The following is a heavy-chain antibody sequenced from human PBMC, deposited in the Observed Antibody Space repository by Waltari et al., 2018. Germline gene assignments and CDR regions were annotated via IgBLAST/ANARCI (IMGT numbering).Heavy chain of an antibody. CDR2: INAGKGKT. CDR3: ATPYSYGWYYYYCMDV. CDR1: GYTFTSYA. D-gene: IGHD5-18*01. J-gene: IGHJ6*02. V-gene: IGHV1-3*01. Sequence: VQLVQSGAGVKTRGASVKVSCKACGYTFTSYAMHLVRQAPGQRLEWMGWINAGKGKTKYSRKFQGRVTMTSDTSASTAYMELSRLRSEDTAVYDCATPYSYGWYYYYCMDVWGQGTTVTVSS.